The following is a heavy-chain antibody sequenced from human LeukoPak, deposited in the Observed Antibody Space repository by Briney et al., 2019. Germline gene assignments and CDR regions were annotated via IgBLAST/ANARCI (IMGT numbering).Heavy chain of an antibody. D-gene: IGHD3-16*02. Sequence: GGSLQISCQGSGYIFPNYWIGWVRQVPGKGLEWMGIIYPGDSDTTYKPSFQGQVTISADKSISTAYLQWSSLKASDTAMYYCARSRAEKVPVWGSYRHHDALDIWGQGTRVTVSS. J-gene: IGHJ3*02. CDR2: IYPGDSDT. V-gene: IGHV5-51*01. CDR1: GYIFPNYW. CDR3: ARSRAEKVPVWGSYRHHDALDI.